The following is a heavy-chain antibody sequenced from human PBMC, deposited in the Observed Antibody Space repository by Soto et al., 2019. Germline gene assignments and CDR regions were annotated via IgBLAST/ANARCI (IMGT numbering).Heavy chain of an antibody. D-gene: IGHD3-16*02. V-gene: IGHV3-23*01. J-gene: IGHJ4*02. Sequence: GGSLRLSCAASGLTFSSYAMSWVRQAPGKGLEWVSAISGSGGSTYYADSVKGRFTISRDNSKNTLYLQMNSLRAEDTAVYYCAKDPRVTFGGVIVITPSYFDYWGQGTLVTVSS. CDR3: AKDPRVTFGGVIVITPSYFDY. CDR2: ISGSGGST. CDR1: GLTFSSYA.